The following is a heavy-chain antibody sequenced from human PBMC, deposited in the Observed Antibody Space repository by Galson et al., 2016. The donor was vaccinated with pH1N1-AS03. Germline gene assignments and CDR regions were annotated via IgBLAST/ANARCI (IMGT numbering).Heavy chain of an antibody. J-gene: IGHJ4*02. D-gene: IGHD3/OR15-3a*01. CDR1: GFTFSDYW. CDR2: ITSDGSTP. CDR3: ARGRFLDWFPDDC. Sequence: SLRLSCAASGFTFSDYWMPWVRQAPGKGLVWVSGITSDGSTPTYADSVHGRFTISRDNAKNTLSLQRSSLRVEDTAVYFCARGRFLDWFPDDCWGQGTLVTVSS. V-gene: IGHV3-74*03.